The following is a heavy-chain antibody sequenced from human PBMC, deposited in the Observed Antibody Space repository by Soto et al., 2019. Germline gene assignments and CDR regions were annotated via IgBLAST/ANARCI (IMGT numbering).Heavy chain of an antibody. D-gene: IGHD1-26*01. CDR1: GFTFSSYG. CDR2: ISYDGSNK. CDR3: AKDRYVRIVGAGGGDH. Sequence: GGSLRLSCAASGFTFSSYGMHWVRQAPGKGLEWVAVISYDGSNKYYADSVKGRFTISRDNSKNTLYLQRNSLRAGDTAVYDCAKDRYVRIVGAGGGDHWGQGTLVTVSS. J-gene: IGHJ4*02. V-gene: IGHV3-30*18.